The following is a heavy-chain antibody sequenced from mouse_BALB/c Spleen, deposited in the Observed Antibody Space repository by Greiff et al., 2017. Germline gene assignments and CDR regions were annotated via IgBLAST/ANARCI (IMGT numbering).Heavy chain of an antibody. Sequence: VQRVESGPGLVAPSQSLSITCTVSGFSLSRYSVHWVRQPPGKGLEWLGMIWGGGSTDYNSALKSRLSISKDNSKSQVFLKMNSLQTDDTAMYYCARNGSTMITTGFAYWGQGTLVTVSA. CDR2: IWGGGST. J-gene: IGHJ3*01. CDR1: GFSLSRYS. D-gene: IGHD2-4*01. V-gene: IGHV2-6-4*01. CDR3: ARNGSTMITTGFAY.